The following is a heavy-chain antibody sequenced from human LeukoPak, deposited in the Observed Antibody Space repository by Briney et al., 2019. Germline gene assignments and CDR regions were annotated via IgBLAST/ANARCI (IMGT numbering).Heavy chain of an antibody. Sequence: SETLSLTCSVSGDSISSNEWWSWVRQPPGKGLEWIGEINHSGSTNYNPSLKSRVTISVDTSKNQFSLKLSSVTAADTAVYYCARGRFPDDFWSGYPPDFDYWGQGTLVTVSS. V-gene: IGHV4-4*02. CDR1: GDSISSNEW. J-gene: IGHJ4*02. CDR2: INHSGST. CDR3: ARGRFPDDFWSGYPPDFDY. D-gene: IGHD3-3*01.